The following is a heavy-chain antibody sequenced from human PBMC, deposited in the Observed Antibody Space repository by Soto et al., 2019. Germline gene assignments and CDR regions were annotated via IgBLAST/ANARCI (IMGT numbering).Heavy chain of an antibody. J-gene: IGHJ3*01. CDR1: GFILNNYA. V-gene: IGHV3-23*01. Sequence: VQLLESGGDLVQPGGSLRLSCVASGFILNNYAMSWVRQAPGKGLEWVSTIGGTDGDSDGVPWYEASVKGRFTISRDSSPNTLFLHMDNLRAKGSILYYFVKRGRNWGELDFWGQGTTVVVSS. CDR2: IGGTDGDSDGVP. CDR3: VKRGRNWGELDF. D-gene: IGHD3-16*01.